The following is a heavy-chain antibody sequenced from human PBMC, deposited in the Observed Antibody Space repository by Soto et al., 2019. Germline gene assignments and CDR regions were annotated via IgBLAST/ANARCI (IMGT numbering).Heavy chain of an antibody. J-gene: IGHJ5*02. D-gene: IGHD2-15*01. V-gene: IGHV4-59*12. CDR2: IYYSGST. CDR1: GGSISSYY. CDR3: ANGLGFCSDGSGSNWFDP. Sequence: PSETLSLTCTVSGGSISSYYWSWIRQPPGKGLEWIGYIYYSGSTNYNPSLKSRVTISIDTSKNQFSLKLSSVTAADTAVYYCANGLGFCSDGSGSNWFDPLGQGTLVT.